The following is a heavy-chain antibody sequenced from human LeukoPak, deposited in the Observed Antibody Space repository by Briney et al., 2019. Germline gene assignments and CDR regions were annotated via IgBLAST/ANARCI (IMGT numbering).Heavy chain of an antibody. D-gene: IGHD3-3*01. V-gene: IGHV3-30*02. Sequence: GGSLRLSCAASGFTFSRYGMHWVRQAPGKGLEWVAFILYDGSNKYYADSVKGRFTISRDNSKNTLCLQMNSLRAEDTAVYYCAEDQEVRDLYFHHWGQGTLVTVSS. CDR2: ILYDGSNK. J-gene: IGHJ1*01. CDR3: AEDQEVRDLYFHH. CDR1: GFTFSRYG.